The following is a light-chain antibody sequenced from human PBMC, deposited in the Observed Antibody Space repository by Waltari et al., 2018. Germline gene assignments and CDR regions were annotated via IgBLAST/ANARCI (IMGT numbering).Light chain of an antibody. CDR1: QDITTS. V-gene: IGKV1-33*01. J-gene: IGKJ2*01. CDR3: QHYQSLPYT. Sequence: DIQLTQSPSSLSAAVGDRVTITCQATQDITTSLRWFQQKPGKAPQLLIYDASSLQAGVPSRFSGTGSGTAFSFTITSLQPEDSATYYCQHYQSLPYTFGRGTKLQIK. CDR2: DAS.